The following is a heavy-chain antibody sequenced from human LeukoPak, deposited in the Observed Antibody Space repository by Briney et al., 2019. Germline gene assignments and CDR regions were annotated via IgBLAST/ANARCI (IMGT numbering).Heavy chain of an antibody. J-gene: IGHJ4*02. CDR1: GFTVSSNY. D-gene: IGHD2-2*01. CDR2: IYSGGST. V-gene: IGHV3-53*01. CDR3: ARAPWLPAVLDY. Sequence: GGSLRLSCAASGFTVSSNYMSWVRQAPGKGLEWVSVIYSGGSTYYADSVKGRFTISRDNSKNTLYLQMNSLRAEDTAVYYCARAPWLPAVLDYWGQGTLVTVSS.